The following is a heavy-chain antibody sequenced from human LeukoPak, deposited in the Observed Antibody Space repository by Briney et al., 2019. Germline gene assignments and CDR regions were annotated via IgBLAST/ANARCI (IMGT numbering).Heavy chain of an antibody. Sequence: AGGSLRLSCAASGFTFSSYYIHWVRQAPGKGLEWVSRINGDGSSTRYADSVKGRFTISRDNAKNTVYLQMNSLRVEDTAVYSCARGLYCSGINCYNGMEVWGKGTTVTVSS. CDR2: INGDGSST. CDR1: GFTFSSYY. V-gene: IGHV3-74*01. CDR3: ARGLYCSGINCYNGMEV. D-gene: IGHD2-15*01. J-gene: IGHJ6*04.